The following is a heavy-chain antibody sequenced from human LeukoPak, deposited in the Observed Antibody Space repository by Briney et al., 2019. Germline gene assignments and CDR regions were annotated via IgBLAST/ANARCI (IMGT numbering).Heavy chain of an antibody. V-gene: IGHV3-7*03. D-gene: IGHD2-15*01. CDR2: IKQDGSEK. J-gene: IGHJ4*02. CDR1: GFTFSSYW. CDR3: ASSQGYCSGGSCYPDY. Sequence: GGSLRLSCAASGFTFSSYWMSWVRQAPGKGLGWVANIKQDGSEKYYVDSVKGRFTISRDNAKNSLYLQMNSLRAEDTAVYYCASSQGYCSGGSCYPDYWGQGTLVTVSS.